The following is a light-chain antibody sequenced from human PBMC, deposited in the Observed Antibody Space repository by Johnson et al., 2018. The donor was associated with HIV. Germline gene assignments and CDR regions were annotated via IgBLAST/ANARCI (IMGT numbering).Light chain of an antibody. CDR2: DNN. CDR1: SSNIGNNY. Sequence: QSVLTQPPSVSAAPGQKVSISCSGSSSNIGNNYVSWYQQLPGTAPKLLIYDNNKRPSGIPDRFSGSKSGTSAQTEDEADYYCGTWDSSVSAYVFGTGTKVTVL. J-gene: IGLJ1*01. V-gene: IGLV1-51*01. CDR3: GTWDSSVSAYV.